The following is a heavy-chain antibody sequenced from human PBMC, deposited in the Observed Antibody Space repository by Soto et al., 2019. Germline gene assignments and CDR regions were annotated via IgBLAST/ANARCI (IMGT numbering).Heavy chain of an antibody. CDR3: ARTKRITMIVVVPGAFDI. Sequence: PGGSLRLSCAASGFTVSSNYMSWVRQAPGKGLEWVSVIYSGGSTYYADSVKGRFTISRDNSKNTLYLQMNSLRAEDTAVYYCARTKRITMIVVVPGAFDIWGQGTMVTVSS. J-gene: IGHJ3*02. V-gene: IGHV3-66*01. D-gene: IGHD3-22*01. CDR1: GFTVSSNY. CDR2: IYSGGST.